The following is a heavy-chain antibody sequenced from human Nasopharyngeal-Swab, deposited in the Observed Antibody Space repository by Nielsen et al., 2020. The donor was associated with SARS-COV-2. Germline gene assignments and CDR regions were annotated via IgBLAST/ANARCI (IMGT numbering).Heavy chain of an antibody. Sequence: PGKGLEWIGEINHSGSTNYNPSLKSRVTISVGTSKNQFSLKLSSVTAADTAVYYCARGYYDILTGYYKSFNFDYWGQGTLVTVSS. V-gene: IGHV4-34*01. CDR3: ARGYYDILTGYYKSFNFDY. CDR2: INHSGST. D-gene: IGHD3-9*01. J-gene: IGHJ4*02.